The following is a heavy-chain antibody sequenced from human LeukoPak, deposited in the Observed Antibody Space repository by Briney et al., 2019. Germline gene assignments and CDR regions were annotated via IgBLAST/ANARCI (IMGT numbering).Heavy chain of an antibody. CDR2: IIDYNGNT. CDR3: ARGGYSYGSQISLGY. Sequence: ASVKLFCKASGYTFTTYGVSWGRHPPGQGLEGRGGIIDYNGNTNYAQKLQGRVTMTTDTSTSTAYMELRSLTSDDTAVYYCARGGYSYGSQISLGYWGQGTLVTVSS. J-gene: IGHJ4*02. CDR1: GYTFTTYG. V-gene: IGHV1-18*04. D-gene: IGHD5-18*01.